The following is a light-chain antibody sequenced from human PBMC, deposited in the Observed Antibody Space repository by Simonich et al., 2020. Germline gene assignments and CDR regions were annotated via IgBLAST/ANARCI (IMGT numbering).Light chain of an antibody. CDR3: SSYTSSSTLV. V-gene: IGLV2-14*01. J-gene: IGLJ3*02. CDR2: DVS. CDR1: SSDVGGYNY. Sequence: QSALTQPASVSGSPGQSITISCTGTSSDVGGYNYVSWYQQHPGKAPKLMIYDVSNGPSGVSNRFSGSKSGNTACLTISGLQAEDEADYYCSSYTSSSTLVFGGGTKLTVL.